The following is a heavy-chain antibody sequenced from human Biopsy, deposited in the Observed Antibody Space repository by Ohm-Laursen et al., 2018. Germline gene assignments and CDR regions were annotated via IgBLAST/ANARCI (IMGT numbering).Heavy chain of an antibody. CDR1: GESFNGYY. J-gene: IGHJ6*02. CDR3: VRGVDYYDPYHYYALDV. Sequence: SYTLSLTCAVYGESFNGYYWSWIRQTPGKGLEWIGEINHSGRTNYNPSLKSRVTISVDTSKNQFSLKVRSVTAADTAVYYCVRGVDYYDPYHYYALDVWGQGTTVTVSS. CDR2: INHSGRT. V-gene: IGHV4-34*01. D-gene: IGHD3-22*01.